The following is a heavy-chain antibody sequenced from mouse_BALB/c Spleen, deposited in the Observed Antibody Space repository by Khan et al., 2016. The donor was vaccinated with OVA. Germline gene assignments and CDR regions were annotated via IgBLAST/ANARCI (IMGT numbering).Heavy chain of an antibody. Sequence: EVQLKESGPELVKPGASVKMSCKASGYTFTNYIIHWVKQKPGQGLDWIGYINPYNDGSKYNEKFKGKATLTSDKSSNTAYMELSGLTSEDSADYYCAREYGSSFWVAYWGQGTLVTVSA. CDR1: GYTFTNYI. CDR2: INPYNDGS. V-gene: IGHV1S136*01. J-gene: IGHJ3*01. D-gene: IGHD1-1*01. CDR3: AREYGSSFWVAY.